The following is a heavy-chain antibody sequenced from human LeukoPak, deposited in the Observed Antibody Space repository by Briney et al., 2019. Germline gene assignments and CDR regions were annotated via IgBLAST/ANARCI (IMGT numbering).Heavy chain of an antibody. J-gene: IGHJ6*02. CDR2: IRTKPDNYAA. CDR3: SRFDLDYDGSRYASDGLDV. V-gene: IGHV3-73*01. D-gene: IGHD3-22*01. Sequence: GGSLRLSCAASGFTFSGSAVHWVRQASGKGLEWLGRIRTKPDNYAAAYAASVKGRYTISRDGSKNSAYLQMDSLKTEDTAVYYCSRFDLDYDGSRYASDGLDVWGQGTTVIVSS. CDR1: GFTFSGSA.